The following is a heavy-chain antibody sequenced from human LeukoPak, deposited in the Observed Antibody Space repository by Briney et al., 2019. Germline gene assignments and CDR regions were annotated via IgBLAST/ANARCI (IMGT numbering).Heavy chain of an antibody. V-gene: IGHV4-38-2*02. CDR2: VYRSGST. Sequence: SETLSLTCVVSGYPISSGYHWGWIRQPPGEGLEWIGSVYRSGSTYYNPSLKSRVTISVDTSKNQISLKVRSVTAADTAVYYCARENWVFDYWGQGILVTVSP. J-gene: IGHJ4*02. CDR1: GYPISSGYH. D-gene: IGHD7-27*01. CDR3: ARENWVFDY.